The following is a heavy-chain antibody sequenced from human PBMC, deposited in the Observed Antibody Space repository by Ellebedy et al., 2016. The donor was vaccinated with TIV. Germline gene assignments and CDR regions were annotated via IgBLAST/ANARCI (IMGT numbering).Heavy chain of an antibody. CDR1: GGSVSSGSYY. CDR2: IYYSGST. Sequence: SETLSLXCTVSGGSVSSGSYYWSWIRQPPGKGLEWIGYIYYSGSTNYNPSLKSRVTISVDTSKNQFSLKLSSVTAADTAVYYCARDPDSGIAVAGTSYYYGMDVWGQGTTVTVSS. V-gene: IGHV4-61*01. D-gene: IGHD6-19*01. CDR3: ARDPDSGIAVAGTSYYYGMDV. J-gene: IGHJ6*02.